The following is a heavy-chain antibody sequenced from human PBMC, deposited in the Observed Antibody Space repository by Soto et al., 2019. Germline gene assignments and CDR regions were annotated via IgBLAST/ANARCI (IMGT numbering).Heavy chain of an antibody. Sequence: PGGSLRLSCAASGFTFSSYSMNWVRQAPGKGLEWVSSISSSSSYIYYADSVKGRFTISRDNAKNSLYLQMNSLRAEDTAVYYCASSPYDFWSGSPSPINVYYMDVWGKGTTVTVSS. D-gene: IGHD3-3*01. CDR2: ISSSSSYI. CDR1: GFTFSSYS. J-gene: IGHJ6*03. CDR3: ASSPYDFWSGSPSPINVYYMDV. V-gene: IGHV3-21*01.